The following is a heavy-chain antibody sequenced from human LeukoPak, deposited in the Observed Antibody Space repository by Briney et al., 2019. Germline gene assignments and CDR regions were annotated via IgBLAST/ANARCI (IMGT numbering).Heavy chain of an antibody. V-gene: IGHV4-34*01. Sequence: SETLSLTCAVYGGSFSGYYWSWIRQPPGKGLEWIGEINHSGSTNYNPSLKSRVTISVDTSKNQFSLKLSSVTAADTAVYYCARIKQWLPHYYYYYGMDVWGQGTTVTVSS. CDR3: ARIKQWLPHYYYYYGMDV. CDR2: INHSGST. D-gene: IGHD6-19*01. J-gene: IGHJ6*02. CDR1: GGSFSGYY.